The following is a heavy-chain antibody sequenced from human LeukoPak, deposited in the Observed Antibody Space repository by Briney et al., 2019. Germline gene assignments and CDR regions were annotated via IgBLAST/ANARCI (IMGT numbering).Heavy chain of an antibody. V-gene: IGHV3-7*01. D-gene: IGHD1-26*01. CDR2: INQDGSQK. J-gene: IGHJ4*02. CDR1: GFTFSSHW. Sequence: GGSLRLSCAASGFTFSSHWISWVRQAPGKGLEWVAHINQDGSQKSYVDSVEGRFAISRDNAKNALSLQMNSLRDEDTAVYYCATSGNYYLKYWGQGTLVTVSS. CDR3: ATSGNYYLKY.